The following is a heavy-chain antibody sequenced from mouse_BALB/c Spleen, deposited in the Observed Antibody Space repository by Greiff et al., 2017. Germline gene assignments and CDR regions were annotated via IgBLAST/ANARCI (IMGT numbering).Heavy chain of an antibody. D-gene: IGHD2-10*02. V-gene: IGHV14-3*02. Sequence: VQLKQSGAELVKPGASVKLSCTASGFNIKDTYMHWVKQRPEQGLEWIGRIDPANGNTKYDPKFQGKATITADTSSNTAYLQISSLTSEDTAVYYCARNQYGNYGDYWGQGTTLTVSS. J-gene: IGHJ2*01. CDR3: ARNQYGNYGDY. CDR1: GFNIKDTY. CDR2: IDPANGNT.